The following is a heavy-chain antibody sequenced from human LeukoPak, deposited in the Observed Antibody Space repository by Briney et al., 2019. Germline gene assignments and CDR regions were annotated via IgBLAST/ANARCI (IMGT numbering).Heavy chain of an antibody. Sequence: GASVKVSCKASGYTFTSYGISWVRQAPGQGLEWMGWISAYNGNTNYAQKLQGRVTMTTDTSTSTAYMELRSLRSDDTAVYYCARDRGDYYDSSGYYYVDYWGQGTLVTVSS. CDR2: ISAYNGNT. J-gene: IGHJ4*02. CDR3: ARDRGDYYDSSGYYYVDY. D-gene: IGHD3-22*01. CDR1: GYTFTSYG. V-gene: IGHV1-18*01.